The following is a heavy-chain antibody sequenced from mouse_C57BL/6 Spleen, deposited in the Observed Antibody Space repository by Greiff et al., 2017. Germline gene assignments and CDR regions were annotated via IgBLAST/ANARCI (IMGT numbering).Heavy chain of an antibody. V-gene: IGHV1-82*01. Sequence: QVQLQQSGPELVKPGASVKISCKASGYAFSSSWMNWVKQRPGKGLEWIGRIYPGDGDTNYNGKFQGKATLTADKSSSTAYIQLSSLTSEDSAVYFCARSNYGSSDGGWYFDVWGTGTTVTVSS. CDR2: IYPGDGDT. CDR3: ARSNYGSSDGGWYFDV. D-gene: IGHD1-1*01. CDR1: GYAFSSSW. J-gene: IGHJ1*03.